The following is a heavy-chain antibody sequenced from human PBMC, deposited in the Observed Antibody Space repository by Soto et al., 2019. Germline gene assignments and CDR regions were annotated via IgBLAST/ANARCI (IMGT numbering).Heavy chain of an antibody. Sequence: ASVKVSCKASGYTFTSYDIIWVRQAPGQGLEWMGWISANNGNTNYAQKLQGRVTMTTDTSTSTAYMELRSLRSDDTAVYYCAIGYSWNYPLEYWGQGTLVTVSS. CDR3: AIGYSWNYPLEY. CDR2: ISANNGNT. J-gene: IGHJ4*02. CDR1: GYTFTSYD. V-gene: IGHV1-18*01. D-gene: IGHD1-7*01.